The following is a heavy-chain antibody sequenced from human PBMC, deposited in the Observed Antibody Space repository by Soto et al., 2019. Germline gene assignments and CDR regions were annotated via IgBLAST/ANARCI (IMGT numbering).Heavy chain of an antibody. CDR3: TKGAWLDDV. D-gene: IGHD6-19*01. Sequence: EVQLLGSGGGLVQPGGSLRLSCAASGFIFDTFDMRWVRQAPGKGLEWVSAIIGDNGRTYYADSVTGRFTISKDNSNKTLYMQMNSLRVEDTAIYYCTKGAWLDDVCGQGVLVTVSS. CDR2: IIGDNGRT. CDR1: GFIFDTFD. V-gene: IGHV3-23*01. J-gene: IGHJ4*02.